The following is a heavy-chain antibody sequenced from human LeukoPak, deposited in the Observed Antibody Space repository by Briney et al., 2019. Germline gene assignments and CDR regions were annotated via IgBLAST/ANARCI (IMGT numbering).Heavy chain of an antibody. Sequence: SETLSLTCTVSGASISSSYWSWIRQSPGKGLEWIGYIYHTGSTKYNPSLESRVTISVDTSKNQFSLKLTSVTAADTAVYYCARGYFDSRGYSNAVDYWGQGALVTGSS. CDR3: ARGYFDSRGYSNAVDY. CDR1: GASISSSY. D-gene: IGHD3-22*01. V-gene: IGHV4-59*01. J-gene: IGHJ4*02. CDR2: IYHTGST.